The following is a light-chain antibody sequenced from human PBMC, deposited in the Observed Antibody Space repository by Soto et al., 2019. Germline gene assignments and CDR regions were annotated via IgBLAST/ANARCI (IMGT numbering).Light chain of an antibody. CDR1: SSDIGRYNH. CDR2: AVS. J-gene: IGLJ1*01. V-gene: IGLV2-14*03. Sequence: QSALTQPASVSGSPGQSITIACSGTSSDIGRYNHVAWYQQFPSISPKLMIYAVSDRPPGVSDRFSGSKSGITASLTISGLQTEDEADYYCISYTDRQSYLFGTGTKGTV. CDR3: ISYTDRQSYL.